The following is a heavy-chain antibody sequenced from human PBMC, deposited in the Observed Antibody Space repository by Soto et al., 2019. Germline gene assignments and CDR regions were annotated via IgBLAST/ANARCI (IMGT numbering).Heavy chain of an antibody. CDR1: GFTFSNAW. CDR2: IKSKTDGGTT. Sequence: GGSLRLSCADSGFTFSNAWMSWVRQAPGKGLEWVGRIKSKTDGGTTDYAAPVKGRFTISRDDSKNTLYLQMNSLKTEDTAVYYCTTTIPYYYDSSGYYYYYGMDVWGQGTTVTVSS. CDR3: TTTIPYYYDSSGYYYYYGMDV. V-gene: IGHV3-15*01. D-gene: IGHD3-22*01. J-gene: IGHJ6*02.